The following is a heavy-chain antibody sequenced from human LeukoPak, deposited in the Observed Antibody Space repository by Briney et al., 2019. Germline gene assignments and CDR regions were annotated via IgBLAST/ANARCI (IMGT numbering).Heavy chain of an antibody. CDR2: IAYDGSHK. J-gene: IGHJ4*02. CDR1: GFTFSKYA. D-gene: IGHD5-12*01. CDR3: ARGRGYSGYDDFRY. V-gene: IGHV3-30-3*01. Sequence: PGRSLRLSRAASGFTFSKYAFHWVRQAPGKGLEWVAIIAYDGSHKYYADSVKGRFSISRDNSNDTVLLQMNSLRPADTAVYYCARGRGYSGYDDFRYWGQGTLVTVSS.